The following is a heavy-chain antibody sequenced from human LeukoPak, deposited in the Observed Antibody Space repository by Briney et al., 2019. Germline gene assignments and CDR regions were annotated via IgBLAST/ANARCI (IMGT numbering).Heavy chain of an antibody. Sequence: GGSLRLSCAASGFIVSSNYMSWVRQAPGKGLEWVSVIYTTGATFYADSVKGRFTISRDNSNNTLYLQMSSLRVEDTAVYYCAREGLSGSGWYLDYWGQGTLVTVSS. CDR3: AREGLSGSGWYLDY. CDR1: GFIVSSNY. J-gene: IGHJ4*02. D-gene: IGHD6-19*01. CDR2: IYTTGAT. V-gene: IGHV3-66*01.